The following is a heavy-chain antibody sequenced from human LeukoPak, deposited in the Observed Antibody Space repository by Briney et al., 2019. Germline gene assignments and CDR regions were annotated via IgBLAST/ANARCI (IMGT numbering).Heavy chain of an antibody. D-gene: IGHD6-13*01. CDR3: ARMKPFQLQLAHFDY. J-gene: IGHJ4*02. CDR1: GYSISISDSY. CDR2: IYYIGST. Sequence: SETLSLTCTVSGYSISISDSYWGWIRQSPGRGLEWIGSIYYIGSTYYNPSLKSRVTVSVDTSKNQFSLKLSSVTAADTALYYCARMKPFQLQLAHFDYWGQGTLVTVSS. V-gene: IGHV4-39*07.